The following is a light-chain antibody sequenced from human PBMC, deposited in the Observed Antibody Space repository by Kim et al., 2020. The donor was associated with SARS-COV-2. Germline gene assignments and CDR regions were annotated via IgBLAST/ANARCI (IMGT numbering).Light chain of an antibody. CDR2: AAS. J-gene: IGKJ2*02. CDR1: QDIRAS. Sequence: ASVGDRVTIICRASQDIRASLGWYQQKPGKAPKLLIYAASSLQTGVTSRFIGSGSGTDFTLTISSLQPEDFATYFCLQDHDNPRTCGQGTKVDIK. V-gene: IGKV1-6*01. CDR3: LQDHDNPRT.